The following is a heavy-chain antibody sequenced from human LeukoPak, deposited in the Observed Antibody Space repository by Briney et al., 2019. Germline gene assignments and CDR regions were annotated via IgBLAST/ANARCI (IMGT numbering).Heavy chain of an antibody. V-gene: IGHV1-69*13. J-gene: IGHJ6*02. D-gene: IGHD6-19*01. CDR1: GGTFSSYA. CDR3: ARLRSSGRMNMDV. Sequence: ASVKVSCKASGGTFSSYAISWVRQAPGQGLEWMGGIIPIFVTANYAQKFQGRVTITADESTSTAYMELSSLRSEDTAVYYCARLRSSGRMNMDVWGQGTTVTVSS. CDR2: IIPIFVTA.